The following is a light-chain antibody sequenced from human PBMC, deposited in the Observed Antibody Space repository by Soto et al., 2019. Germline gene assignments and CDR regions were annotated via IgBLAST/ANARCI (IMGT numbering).Light chain of an antibody. CDR1: SSNIGAGYD. CDR3: QSYDSSLSGLHAV. V-gene: IGLV1-40*01. CDR2: GNS. J-gene: IGLJ2*01. Sequence: QSVLTQPHSVSGAPGQSVTISCTGSSSNIGAGYDVHWYQQLPGTAPKLLIYGNSNRPSGVPDRFSGSKSGTSASLAITGLQAEDEADYCCQSYDSSLSGLHAVFGRGTKLTVL.